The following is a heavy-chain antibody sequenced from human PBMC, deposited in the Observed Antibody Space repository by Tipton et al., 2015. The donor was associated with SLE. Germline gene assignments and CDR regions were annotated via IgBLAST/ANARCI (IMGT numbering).Heavy chain of an antibody. J-gene: IGHJ6*02. V-gene: IGHV4-59*01. CDR1: GGSINAYY. D-gene: IGHD2-15*01. CDR3: ARVGHGFDSSGGSCYSQDV. Sequence: LSLTCTVSGGSINAYYWTWIRQPPGKGLEYIGYVYPSGGSDYNPSLSGRVTISFDTSKNQFSLRLTSATAVDTAVYYCARVGHGFDSSGGSCYSQDVWGQGTTVTVSS. CDR2: VYPSGGS.